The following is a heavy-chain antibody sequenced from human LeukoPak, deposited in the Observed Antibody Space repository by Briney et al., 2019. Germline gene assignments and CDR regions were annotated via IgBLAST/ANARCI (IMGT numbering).Heavy chain of an antibody. V-gene: IGHV3-48*03. CDR3: AKVQLKWELLSYFDY. CDR2: ISSSGGTI. J-gene: IGHJ4*02. Sequence: PGGSLRLSCAASGFTFSGYEMDWVRQAPGKGLEWVSYISSSGGTIYYADSVKGRFTISRDNAKNSLYLQMNSLRAEDTAVYYCAKVQLKWELLSYFDYWGQGTLVTVSS. CDR1: GFTFSGYE. D-gene: IGHD1-26*01.